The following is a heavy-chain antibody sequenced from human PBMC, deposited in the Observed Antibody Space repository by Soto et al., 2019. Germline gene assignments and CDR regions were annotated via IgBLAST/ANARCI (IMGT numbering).Heavy chain of an antibody. D-gene: IGHD6-13*01. CDR2: MNPNSGNT. CDR3: ARGSSSSSWYSWHRWFDP. CDR1: GYTFTSYD. Sequence: GASVKVSCKASGYTFTSYDINWVRQATGQGLEWMGWMNPNSGNTGYAQKFQGRVTMTRNTSISTAYMELSSLRSEDTAVYYCARGSSSSSWYSWHRWFDPWGQGTLVTVSS. J-gene: IGHJ5*02. V-gene: IGHV1-8*01.